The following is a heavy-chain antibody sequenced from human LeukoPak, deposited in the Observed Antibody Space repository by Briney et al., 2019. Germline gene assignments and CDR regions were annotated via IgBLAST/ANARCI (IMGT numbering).Heavy chain of an antibody. V-gene: IGHV3-7*01. CDR3: TRDLSPYDSSGSYDAFDI. J-gene: IGHJ3*02. Sequence: PGGSLRLSCAVSGSAFTFGYYWLNWVRQAPGKGLEWVVNIKGDGSQKYYVESVKDRLTISRDNAKNSVYLQMNSLRAEGTGVYYCTRDLSPYDSSGSYDAFDIWGQGTMVTVSS. D-gene: IGHD3-22*01. CDR1: GSAFTFGYYW. CDR2: IKGDGSQK.